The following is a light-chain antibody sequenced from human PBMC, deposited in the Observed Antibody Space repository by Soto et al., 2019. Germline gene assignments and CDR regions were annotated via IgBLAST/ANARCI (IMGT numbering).Light chain of an antibody. CDR3: QQYGSSPPRT. Sequence: EIVLTQSPGILSLSPGERATLSCRASQSVSNDFLAWYQQKPGQAPRLLIYGASTRATDVPDRFSGSGSGADFTLSISRLEPEDFAVYYCQQYGSSPPRTVGQGTKVDI. J-gene: IGKJ1*01. CDR1: QSVSNDF. CDR2: GAS. V-gene: IGKV3-20*01.